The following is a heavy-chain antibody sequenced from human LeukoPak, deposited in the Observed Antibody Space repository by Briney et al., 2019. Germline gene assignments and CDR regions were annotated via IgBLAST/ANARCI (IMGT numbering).Heavy chain of an antibody. J-gene: IGHJ6*02. CDR2: IYHSGST. D-gene: IGHD3-10*01. Sequence: SETLSLTCAVSGGSISSGGYYWSWIRQPPGKGLEWIGYIYHSGSTYYNPSLKSRVTISVDRSKNQFSLKLSSVTAADTAMYYCTRSTPASGADYYYGMDVWGQGTTVTVSS. V-gene: IGHV4-30-2*01. CDR3: TRSTPASGADYYYGMDV. CDR1: GGSISSGGYY.